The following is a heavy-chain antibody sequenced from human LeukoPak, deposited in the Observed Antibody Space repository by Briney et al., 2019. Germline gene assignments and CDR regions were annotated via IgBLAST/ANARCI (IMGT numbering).Heavy chain of an antibody. CDR1: GGTFSSYA. D-gene: IGHD3-22*01. Sequence: ASVKVSCKASGGTFSSYAISWVRQAPGQGLEWMGGIIPIFGTANYAQKFQGGVTITADESTSTAYMELSSLRSEDTAVYYCAAYYYDSSGYYHHDAFDIWGQGTMVTVSS. J-gene: IGHJ3*02. CDR3: AAYYYDSSGYYHHDAFDI. CDR2: IIPIFGTA. V-gene: IGHV1-69*13.